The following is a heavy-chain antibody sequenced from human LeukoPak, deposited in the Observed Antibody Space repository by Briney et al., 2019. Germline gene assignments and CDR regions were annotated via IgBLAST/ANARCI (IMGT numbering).Heavy chain of an antibody. D-gene: IGHD1-26*01. CDR3: ATQPLGATGEYYFDY. Sequence: PGGSLRLSCAASGFTVNNNFMNWVRQAPGKGLEWVSVIYSDGRTYYTDSVKGRFTISRDDSKNTLYLQMNSLRAEDTAVFYCATQPLGATGEYYFDYWGQGTLATVSS. CDR2: IYSDGRT. V-gene: IGHV3-53*01. CDR1: GFTVNNNF. J-gene: IGHJ4*02.